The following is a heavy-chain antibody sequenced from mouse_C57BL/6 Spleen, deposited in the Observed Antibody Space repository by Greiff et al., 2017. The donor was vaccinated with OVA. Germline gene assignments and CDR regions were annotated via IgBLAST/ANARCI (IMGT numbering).Heavy chain of an antibody. CDR1: GFTFTDYY. J-gene: IGHJ4*01. CDR3: AKYLYGSRGPMDY. D-gene: IGHD1-1*01. CDR2: IRHKANGNTS. V-gene: IGHV7-3*01. Sequence: EVKLVESGGGLVQPGGSLSLSCAASGFTFTDYYMRWVRQPPGKALEWLGFIRHKANGNTSDYNASVKGRFTISRDNSQSILYLQMNALRAEDSAAYYFAKYLYGSRGPMDYWGQGTSVTVSS.